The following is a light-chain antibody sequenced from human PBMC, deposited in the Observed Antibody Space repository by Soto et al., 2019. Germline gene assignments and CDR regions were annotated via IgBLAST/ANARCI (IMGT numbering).Light chain of an antibody. J-gene: IGKJ2*01. CDR2: GAS. CDR3: QQYGSSPRT. CDR1: QSVSSSY. Sequence: EIVLTQSPGTLSLSPGEGATLSCRASQSVSSSYLAWYQQNHGQAPRLLIYGASSMATGIPDRFSGSGSGTDFTLTISRLEPEDFAVYYCQQYGSSPRTFGQGTKLEIK. V-gene: IGKV3-20*01.